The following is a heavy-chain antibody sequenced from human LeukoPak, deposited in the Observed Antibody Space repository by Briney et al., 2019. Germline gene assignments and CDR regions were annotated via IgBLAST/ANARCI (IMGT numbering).Heavy chain of an antibody. Sequence: SETLSLTCAVYGGSFSGYYWSWIRQPPGKGLEWVGQIYYRGTTNYNPSLKSRVTISVDTSKNQFSLKLSSVTAADTAVYYCARVRDYYDSSGYTGELFDYWGQGTLVTVSS. D-gene: IGHD3-22*01. CDR2: IYYRGTT. J-gene: IGHJ4*02. CDR3: ARVRDYYDSSGYTGELFDY. V-gene: IGHV4-59*01. CDR1: GGSFSGYY.